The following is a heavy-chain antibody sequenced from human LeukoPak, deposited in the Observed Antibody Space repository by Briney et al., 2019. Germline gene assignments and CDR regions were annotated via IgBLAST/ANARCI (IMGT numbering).Heavy chain of an antibody. CDR2: INPSGDGT. Sequence: ASVKVSCTASGHTFTTYYVHLVRQAPGQGLEWMGVINPSGDGTNYPQRFQDRVTLTKDTSTNTVYMELSSLRSEDTAIYYCAKETPNTGWFGPWGQGTLVTVSS. D-gene: IGHD1-14*01. CDR3: AKETPNTGWFGP. J-gene: IGHJ5*02. CDR1: GHTFTTYY. V-gene: IGHV1-46*01.